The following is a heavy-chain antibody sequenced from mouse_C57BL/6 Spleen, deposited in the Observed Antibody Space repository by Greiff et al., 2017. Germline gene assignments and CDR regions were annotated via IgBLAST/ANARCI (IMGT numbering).Heavy chain of an antibody. CDR2: INPGSGGT. Sequence: VQLKESGAELVRPGTSVKVSCKASGYAFTNYLIEWVKQRPGQGLEWIGVINPGSGGTNYNEKFKGKATLTADKSSSTAYMQLSSLTSEDSAVYFCARSDTTVVDWYFDVWGTGTTVTVSS. D-gene: IGHD1-1*01. CDR1: GYAFTNYL. CDR3: ARSDTTVVDWYFDV. V-gene: IGHV1-54*01. J-gene: IGHJ1*03.